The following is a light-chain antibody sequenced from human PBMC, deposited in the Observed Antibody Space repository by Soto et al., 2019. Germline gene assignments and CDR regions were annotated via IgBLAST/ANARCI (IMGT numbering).Light chain of an antibody. CDR3: QHYGYSLWT. CDR2: GAS. Sequence: IVLTPSPAILALSPGDRATLSGTASQSVSSSYLAWYQHKPGQAPRLLIHGASSRVTGIPDRFSGSGSGTDFTLTITRLEPEDFAVYYCQHYGYSLWTFGQGTKVDIK. V-gene: IGKV3-20*01. J-gene: IGKJ1*01. CDR1: QSVSSSY.